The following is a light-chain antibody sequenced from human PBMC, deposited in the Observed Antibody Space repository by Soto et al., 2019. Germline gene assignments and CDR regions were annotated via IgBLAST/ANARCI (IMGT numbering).Light chain of an antibody. V-gene: IGKV1-39*01. CDR1: QRVNNN. Sequence: DIQLTQSPSSLSASVGDRVTITCRASQRVNNNLNWYQQKPGQAPKVLIYAASSLRSGVPSRFSGSGSGTDFTLTISSLQPEDFATYYCQQTYNTPTTFGQGTNLEIK. CDR2: AAS. J-gene: IGKJ2*01. CDR3: QQTYNTPTT.